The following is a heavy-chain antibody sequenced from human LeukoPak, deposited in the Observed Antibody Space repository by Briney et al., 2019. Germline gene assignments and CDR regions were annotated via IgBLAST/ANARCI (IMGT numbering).Heavy chain of an antibody. CDR3: ARDLGWGTTIYFDY. V-gene: IGHV1-69*04. Sequence: SVTVSFTSSGGTFNIYAISWVRQAPGQGLEWMGRIIPILGIANYAQKFQGRVTITADKSTSTDYMELSSLRSEDTAVYYCARDLGWGTTIYFDYWGQGTMVTVSS. CDR1: GGTFNIYA. D-gene: IGHD3-3*01. CDR2: IIPILGIA. J-gene: IGHJ4*02.